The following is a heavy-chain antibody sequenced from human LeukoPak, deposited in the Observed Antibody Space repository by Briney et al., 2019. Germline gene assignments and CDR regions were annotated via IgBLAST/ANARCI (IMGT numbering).Heavy chain of an antibody. J-gene: IGHJ5*02. CDR1: GYTFTGYY. CDR2: INPNSGGT. V-gene: IGHV1-2*06. CDR3: ARNEWLVRNWFDP. Sequence: ASVKVSCKASGYTFTGYYMHWVRLAPGQGLEWMGRINPNSGGTNYAQKFQGRVTMTRDTSISTAYMELSRLRSDDTAVYYCARNEWLVRNWFDPWGQGTLVTVSS. D-gene: IGHD6-19*01.